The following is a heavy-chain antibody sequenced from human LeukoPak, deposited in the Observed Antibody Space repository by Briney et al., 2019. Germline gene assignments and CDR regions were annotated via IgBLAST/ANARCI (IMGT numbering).Heavy chain of an antibody. CDR2: ISDDGATP. D-gene: IGHD6-25*01. CDR1: GFTFSDFY. J-gene: IGHJ4*02. CDR3: AREVIPYSSGDF. V-gene: IGHV3-11*01. Sequence: GGSLRLSCTTSGFTFSDFYMNWVRQAPGKGLDGVSYISDDGATPHYADSVKDRFTISRDNAKNSLYLQMNSLRAEDTAVYYCAREVIPYSSGDFWGQGTLVTVSS.